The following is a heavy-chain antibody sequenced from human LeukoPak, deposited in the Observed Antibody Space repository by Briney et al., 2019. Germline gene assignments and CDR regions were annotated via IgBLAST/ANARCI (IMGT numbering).Heavy chain of an antibody. Sequence: VGSLRLSCVASGFTFNNYGMNWVRQAPGIGLELVANIREDGSKKNYLDSVKGRFTISRENAKNSLYLQMDNLRTEDTAVYYCATDRREEPSNFDRNRFAYWGQGTLVTVSS. CDR2: IREDGSKK. J-gene: IGHJ4*02. D-gene: IGHD1-14*01. CDR1: GFTFNNYG. V-gene: IGHV3-7*05. CDR3: ATDRREEPSNFDRNRFAY.